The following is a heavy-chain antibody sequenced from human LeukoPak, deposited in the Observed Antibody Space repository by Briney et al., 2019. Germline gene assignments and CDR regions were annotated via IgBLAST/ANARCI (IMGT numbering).Heavy chain of an antibody. V-gene: IGHV1-69*05. CDR2: IIHIFGTT. D-gene: IGHD6-13*01. CDR3: AIGSSSSWYTTDY. Sequence: SVKLSCKASGGTFSSYSISWVRQAPGKGLEWIGRIIHIFGTTTYAETFQGRVTITTDESTSTAFMEMSSLRAEDTAVYYCAIGSSSSWYTTDYWGHGTLVTVSS. J-gene: IGHJ4*01. CDR1: GGTFSSYS.